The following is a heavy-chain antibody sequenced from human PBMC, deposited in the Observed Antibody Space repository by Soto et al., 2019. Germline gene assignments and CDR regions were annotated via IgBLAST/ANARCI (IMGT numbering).Heavy chain of an antibody. V-gene: IGHV1-18*01. Sequence: ASVKVSCKASGYTFTSYGISWVRQAPGQGLEWMGWISAYNGNTNYAQKLQGRVTMTTDTSTSTAYMELRSLRSDDTAVYYCARDRDYVAEKDAFDIWGQGTMVTVSS. CDR3: ARDRDYVAEKDAFDI. D-gene: IGHD4-17*01. J-gene: IGHJ3*02. CDR1: GYTFTSYG. CDR2: ISAYNGNT.